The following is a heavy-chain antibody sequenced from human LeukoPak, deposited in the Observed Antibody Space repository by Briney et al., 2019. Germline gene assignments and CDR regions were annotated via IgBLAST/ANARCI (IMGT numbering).Heavy chain of an antibody. D-gene: IGHD3-3*01. CDR1: GFTFSNGA. V-gene: IGHV3-23*01. CDR2: VSGIGANT. CDR3: AKVFDFWGGSDYYYLDV. J-gene: IGHJ6*03. Sequence: GGSLRLSCAASGFTFSNGAMTWVRQAPGKGLEWVSTVSGIGANTFYADSVKGRFIISRDNFKNSLYLQMHSLRVDDTATYYCAKVFDFWGGSDYYYLDVWGKGTTVTVSS.